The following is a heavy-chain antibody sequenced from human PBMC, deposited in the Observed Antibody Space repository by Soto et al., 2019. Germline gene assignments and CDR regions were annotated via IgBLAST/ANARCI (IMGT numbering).Heavy chain of an antibody. Sequence: EVQLLESGGGLVQPGGSLRLSCAASGFTFSSYAMSWVRQAPGKGLEWVSAISGSGGSTYYADSVKGRFTISRDNSKNTMYLQMNSMRAEDTAVYYCASAAREYYYYGMDVWGQGTTVTVSS. J-gene: IGHJ6*02. V-gene: IGHV3-23*01. CDR2: ISGSGGST. CDR3: ASAAREYYYYGMDV. CDR1: GFTFSSYA.